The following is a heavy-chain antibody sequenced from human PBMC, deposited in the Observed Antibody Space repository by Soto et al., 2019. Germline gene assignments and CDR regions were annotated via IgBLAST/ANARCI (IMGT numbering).Heavy chain of an antibody. D-gene: IGHD3-3*01. Sequence: EVQLVESGGGLVQPGGSLKLSCAASGFIFSDSPIHWVRQASGKGLEWVGRIRSKGDHYATASAASVRGRFTISRDDSKNTAYLQMNSLKTDDTALYYCNILVEWDQGNEYWGPGTLVTFSS. CDR2: IRSKGDHYAT. CDR1: GFIFSDSP. V-gene: IGHV3-73*01. J-gene: IGHJ4*02. CDR3: NILVEWDQGNEY.